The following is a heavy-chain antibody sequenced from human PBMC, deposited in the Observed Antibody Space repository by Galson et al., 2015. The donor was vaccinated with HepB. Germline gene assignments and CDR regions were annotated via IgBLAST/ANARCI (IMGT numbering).Heavy chain of an antibody. Sequence: SLRLSCAASGFTFSSYAMHWVRQAPGKGLEWVAVISYDGSNKYYADSVKGRFTISRDNSKNTLYLQMNSLRAEDTAVYYCARDGRLDTAMVEYFQHWGQGTLVTVSS. J-gene: IGHJ1*01. D-gene: IGHD5-18*01. CDR1: GFTFSSYA. V-gene: IGHV3-30-3*01. CDR2: ISYDGSNK. CDR3: ARDGRLDTAMVEYFQH.